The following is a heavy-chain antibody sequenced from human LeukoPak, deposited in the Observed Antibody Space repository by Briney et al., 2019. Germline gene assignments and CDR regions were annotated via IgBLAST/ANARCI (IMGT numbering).Heavy chain of an antibody. J-gene: IGHJ5*02. CDR1: GYTFTSYG. V-gene: IGHV1-2*02. Sequence: EASVKVSCKASGYTFTSYGISWVRQAPGQGLEWMGWINPNSGGTNYAQKFQGRVTMTRDTSISTAYMELSRLRSDDTAVYYCAGNYGGNSEGTMSDPWGQGTLVTVSS. CDR2: INPNSGGT. CDR3: AGNYGGNSEGTMSDP. D-gene: IGHD4-23*01.